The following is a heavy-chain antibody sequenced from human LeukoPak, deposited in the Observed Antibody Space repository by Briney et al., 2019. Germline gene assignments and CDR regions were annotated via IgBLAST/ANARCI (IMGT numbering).Heavy chain of an antibody. CDR2: VSDTGIT. V-gene: IGHV4-59*01. CDR1: GGSMKNSF. J-gene: IGHJ5*02. D-gene: IGHD2/OR15-2a*01. Sequence: PSETLSLTCSVSGGSMKNSFWSWIRQPPGKGLEWIGYVSDTGITNSNPSLKSRVTFSIDTSKGQFYLKLRSVTAADTALYFCARSRFQLSGAYWFDPWGRGTLVTVSS. CDR3: ARSRFQLSGAYWFDP.